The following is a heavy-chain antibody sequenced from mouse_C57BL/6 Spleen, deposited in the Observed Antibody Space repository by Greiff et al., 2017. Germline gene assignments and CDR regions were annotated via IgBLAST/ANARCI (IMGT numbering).Heavy chain of an antibody. CDR3: TTSRGGTSAWFAY. Sequence: VQLKQSGAELVRPGASVKLSCTASGFNIKDDYMHWVKQRPEQGLEWIGWIDPENGDTEYASKFQGKATITADTSSNTAYLQLSSLTSEDTAVYYCTTSRGGTSAWFAYWGQGTLVTVSA. CDR1: GFNIKDDY. V-gene: IGHV14-4*01. J-gene: IGHJ3*01. D-gene: IGHD3-1*01. CDR2: IDPENGDT.